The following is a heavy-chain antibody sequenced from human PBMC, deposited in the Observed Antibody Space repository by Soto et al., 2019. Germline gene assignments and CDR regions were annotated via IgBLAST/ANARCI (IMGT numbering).Heavy chain of an antibody. Sequence: QVQLQESGPGLVKPSVTLSLTCTVSGGSITSSYWSWIRQPPGKGLEWIGYIYYSGSTNYNPSLKSRVTISVDTSKNRFSLNLSSVTAADTAVYFCARGLRYFDWWGQGTLVTVSS. CDR2: IYYSGST. D-gene: IGHD3-9*01. J-gene: IGHJ4*02. CDR3: ARGLRYFDW. CDR1: GGSITSSY. V-gene: IGHV4-59*01.